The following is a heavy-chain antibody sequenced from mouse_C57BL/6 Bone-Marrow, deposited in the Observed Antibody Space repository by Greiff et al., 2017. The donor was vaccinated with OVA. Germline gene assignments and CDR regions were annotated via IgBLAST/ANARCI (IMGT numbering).Heavy chain of an antibody. D-gene: IGHD1-1*01. CDR1: EYEFPSHD. J-gene: IGHJ4*01. Sequence: EVKLVESGGGLVQPGESLKLSCESNEYEFPSHDMSWVRKTPEKRLELVAAINSDGGSTYYPDTMERRFIISRDNTKKTLYLQMSSLRSEDTALYYCARHAYYGSKGWYAMDYWGQGTSVTVSS. V-gene: IGHV5-2*03. CDR3: ARHAYYGSKGWYAMDY. CDR2: INSDGGST.